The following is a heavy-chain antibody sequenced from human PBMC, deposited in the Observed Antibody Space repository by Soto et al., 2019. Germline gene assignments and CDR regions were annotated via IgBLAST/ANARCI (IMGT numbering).Heavy chain of an antibody. Sequence: PSETLSLPCTVSGGSISSGDYYWSWIRQPPGNGLERIGYIYYSGSTYYNPSLKSRVTISVDTSKNQFSLKLSSVTAADTAVYYCARGVVVVAATPDWFGPWGQETLGTVSS. CDR1: GGSISSGDYY. CDR2: IYYSGST. J-gene: IGHJ5*02. CDR3: ARGVVVVAATPDWFGP. V-gene: IGHV4-30-4*01. D-gene: IGHD2-15*01.